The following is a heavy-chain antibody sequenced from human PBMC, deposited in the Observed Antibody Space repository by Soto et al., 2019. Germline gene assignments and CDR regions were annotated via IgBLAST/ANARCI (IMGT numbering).Heavy chain of an antibody. Sequence: QVQLVQSGAEVKKPGSSVKVSCKASGGNFTSYAISWVRQAPGQGLEFMGGIVRLFGTTNYAHKFRGRVTVTADESTSTVFMEMSSLRSEDTAVYYCAKASGRSWYNWFDPWGQGTLVTVST. V-gene: IGHV1-69*01. CDR1: GGNFTSYA. D-gene: IGHD6-13*01. J-gene: IGHJ5*02. CDR2: IVRLFGTT. CDR3: AKASGRSWYNWFDP.